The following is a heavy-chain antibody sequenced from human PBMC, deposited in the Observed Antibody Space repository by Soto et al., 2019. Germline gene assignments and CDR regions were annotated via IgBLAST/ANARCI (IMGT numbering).Heavy chain of an antibody. J-gene: IGHJ4*02. V-gene: IGHV1-69*13. Sequence: ASVKVSCKDSGGLFSSFAISWVRQAPGQGLEWLGGIIPVFGTTNYAEKFQDRVTITADESANTAYMELTSLTSGDTAIYYCARGGGPYVWFNEFWGQGTQVTVSS. D-gene: IGHD3-16*01. CDR1: GGLFSSFA. CDR3: ARGGGPYVWFNEF. CDR2: IIPVFGTT.